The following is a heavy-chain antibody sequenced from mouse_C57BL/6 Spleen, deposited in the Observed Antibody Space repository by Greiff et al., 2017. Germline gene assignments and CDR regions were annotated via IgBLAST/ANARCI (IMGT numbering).Heavy chain of an antibody. CDR2: ISYDGSN. CDR3: ARDENWDGDYFDY. V-gene: IGHV3-6*01. CDR1: GYSITSGYY. Sequence: EVHLVESGPGLVKPSQSLSLTCSVTGYSITSGYYWNWIRQFPGNKLEWMGYISYDGSNNYNPSLKNRISITRDTSKNQFFLKLNSVTTEDTATYYCARDENWDGDYFDYWGQGTTLTVSS. J-gene: IGHJ2*01. D-gene: IGHD4-1*01.